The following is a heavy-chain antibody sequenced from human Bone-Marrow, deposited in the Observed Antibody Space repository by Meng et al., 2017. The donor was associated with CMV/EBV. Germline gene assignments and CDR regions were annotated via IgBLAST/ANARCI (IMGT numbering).Heavy chain of an antibody. D-gene: IGHD6-6*01. J-gene: IGHJ4*02. CDR1: GVSISSSSYY. Sequence: QLQLQESSPGLVKPSEPLSLPCTVSGVSISSSSYYWGWIRQPPGKGLEWIGSIYYSGSTYYNPSLKSRVTISVDTSKNQFSLKLNSVTPEDTAVYYCARVEQLIFDYWGQGTLVTVSS. CDR2: IYYSGST. CDR3: ARVEQLIFDY. V-gene: IGHV4-39*07.